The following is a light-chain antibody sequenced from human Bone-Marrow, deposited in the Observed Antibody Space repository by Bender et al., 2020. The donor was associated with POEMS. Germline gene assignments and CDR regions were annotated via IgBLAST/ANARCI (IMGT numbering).Light chain of an antibody. CDR1: SSDVGGYGY. J-gene: IGLJ2*01. Sequence: QSALTQPRSVSGSPGQSVTISCTGTSSDVGGYGYVSWYQQHPGKAPKVMIYDVSNRPSGVSNRFSGSKSGNTASLTISGLQAEDEGDYYCSSYTSTSTLVIFGGGTKLTVL. CDR2: DVS. V-gene: IGLV2-14*01. CDR3: SSYTSTSTLVI.